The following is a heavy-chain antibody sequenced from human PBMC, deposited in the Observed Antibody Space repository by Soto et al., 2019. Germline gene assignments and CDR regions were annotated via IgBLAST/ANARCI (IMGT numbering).Heavy chain of an antibody. V-gene: IGHV4-39*01. D-gene: IGHD4-17*01. CDR3: ARFLRRMTTVTTSFDY. CDR1: GGSISSSSYY. J-gene: IGHJ4*02. CDR2: IYYSGST. Sequence: SETLSLTCTVSGGSISSSSYYWGWIRQPPGKGLEWIGSIYYSGSTYYNPSLKSRVTISVDTSKNQFSLKLSSVTAADTAVYYCARFLRRMTTVTTSFDYWGQGTLVTVS.